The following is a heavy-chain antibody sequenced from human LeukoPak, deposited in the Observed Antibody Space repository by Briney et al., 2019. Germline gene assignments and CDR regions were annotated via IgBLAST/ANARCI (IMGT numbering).Heavy chain of an antibody. CDR1: GYTFTSYA. Sequence: ASVKVSCKASGYTFTSYAMHWVRQAPGQRLEWIGWINAGNGNTKYSQKFQGRVTITRDTPASTAYMELSSLRSEDTAVYYCARATWIQLWSFDYWGQGTLVTVSS. CDR3: ARATWIQLWSFDY. D-gene: IGHD5-18*01. J-gene: IGHJ4*02. CDR2: INAGNGNT. V-gene: IGHV1-3*01.